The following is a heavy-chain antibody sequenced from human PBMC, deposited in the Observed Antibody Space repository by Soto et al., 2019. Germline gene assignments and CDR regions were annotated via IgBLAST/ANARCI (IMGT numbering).Heavy chain of an antibody. J-gene: IGHJ4*02. CDR1: GGSFSGYY. Sequence: SETLSLTCAVYGGSFSGYYWSWIRQPPGKGLEWIGEINHSGSTNYNPSLKSRVTISVDTSKNQFSLKLSSVTAADTAVYYCARGASPYYDILTGYYKRALDYWGQGTLVS. D-gene: IGHD3-9*01. CDR3: ARGASPYYDILTGYYKRALDY. V-gene: IGHV4-34*01. CDR2: INHSGST.